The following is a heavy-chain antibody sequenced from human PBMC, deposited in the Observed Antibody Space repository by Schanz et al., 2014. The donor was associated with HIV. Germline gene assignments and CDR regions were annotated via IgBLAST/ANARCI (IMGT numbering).Heavy chain of an antibody. D-gene: IGHD3-10*01. CDR1: GFTFSRYW. Sequence: EVRLVESGGGLVQPGGSLRLSCAASGFTFSRYWMHWVRQSPGKGLEWVSSINSDGADKLYGDSIKGRFTISRDNAKNSLYLQINSLRAEDTAVYYCAKDPRGYYSYNGMDVWGQGTTVTVSS. CDR2: INSDGADK. J-gene: IGHJ6*02. CDR3: AKDPRGYYSYNGMDV. V-gene: IGHV3-21*04.